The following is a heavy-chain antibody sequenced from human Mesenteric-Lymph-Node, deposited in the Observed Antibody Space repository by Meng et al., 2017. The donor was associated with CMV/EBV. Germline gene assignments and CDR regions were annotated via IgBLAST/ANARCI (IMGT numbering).Heavy chain of an antibody. CDR1: GVSINNDNW. J-gene: IGHJ5*02. CDR2: MYHTGSA. V-gene: IGHV4-4*02. CDR3: ARHNWDYVGNWFDP. Sequence: AVSGVSINNDNWWSWVRQPPGKGLEWIAEMYHTGSANYNPSLKSRVTISLDKSKNHFSLRLTSVTAADTAIYYCARHNWDYVGNWFDPWGPGTLVTVS. D-gene: IGHD1-7*01.